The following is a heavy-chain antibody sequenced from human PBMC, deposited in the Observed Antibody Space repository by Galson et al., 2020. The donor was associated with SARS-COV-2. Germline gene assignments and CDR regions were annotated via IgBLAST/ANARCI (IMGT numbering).Heavy chain of an antibody. Sequence: DVNNTSYADSVKGRFTISRDNAKNTLYLQMNSLRAEDTAVYYCTATRAYWGQGTLVTVSS. V-gene: IGHV3-74*01. D-gene: IGHD1-26*01. CDR3: TATRAY. J-gene: IGHJ4*02. CDR2: DVNNT.